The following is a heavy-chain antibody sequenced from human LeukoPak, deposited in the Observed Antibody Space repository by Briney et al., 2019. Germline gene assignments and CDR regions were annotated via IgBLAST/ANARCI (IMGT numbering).Heavy chain of an antibody. D-gene: IGHD6-13*01. J-gene: IGHJ4*02. CDR1: GFTVSSSY. CDR2: IYSGGST. CDR3: AREDRYSSRWHYFDY. Sequence: GGSLRLSCAASGFTVSSSYMSWVRQAPGKGLEWVSVIYSGGSTYYADSVKGRFTISRDNSKNTLYLQMNSLRAEDTAVYYCAREDRYSSRWHYFDYWGQGTLVTVSS. V-gene: IGHV3-66*01.